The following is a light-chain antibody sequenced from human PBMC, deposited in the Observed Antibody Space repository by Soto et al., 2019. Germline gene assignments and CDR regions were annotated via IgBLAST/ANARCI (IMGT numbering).Light chain of an antibody. CDR2: DVS. CDR1: SSDVGGYNY. J-gene: IGLJ1*01. CDR3: SSYTTSNTRQIV. Sequence: PGQSITISCTGTSSDVGGYNYVSWYQQHPGKAPKFMIYDVSNRPSGVSNRFSGSKSGNTASLTISGLQAEDEADYYCSSYTTSNTRQIVFGTGTKVTVL. V-gene: IGLV2-14*04.